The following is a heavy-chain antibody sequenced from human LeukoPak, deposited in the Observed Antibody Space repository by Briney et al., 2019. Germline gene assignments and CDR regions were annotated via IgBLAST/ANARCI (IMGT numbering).Heavy chain of an antibody. Sequence: GGSLRLSCAASGFTFSSYAMSWVRQAPGKGLEWVSGISGSGGSTYYADSVKGRLTISRDNSKNTLYLQMSSLTPADTAVYYCARGVTEDRGVAQFDSWGQGTPVTVSS. J-gene: IGHJ4*02. CDR1: GFTFSSYA. CDR2: ISGSGGST. CDR3: ARGVTEDRGVAQFDS. D-gene: IGHD3-3*01. V-gene: IGHV3-23*01.